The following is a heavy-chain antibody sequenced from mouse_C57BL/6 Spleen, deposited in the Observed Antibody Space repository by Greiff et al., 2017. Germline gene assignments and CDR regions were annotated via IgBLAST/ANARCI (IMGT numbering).Heavy chain of an antibody. CDR2: IYPGDGDT. CDR3: ARSKTAQATDY. Sequence: QVQLQQSGPELVKPGASVKISCKASGYAFSSSWMNWVKQRPGKGLEWIGRIYPGDGDTNYNGKCKGKATLTADKSSSTAYMQLSSLTSEDSAVSFCARSKTAQATDYWGQGTTLTVSS. V-gene: IGHV1-82*01. CDR1: GYAFSSSW. D-gene: IGHD3-2*02. J-gene: IGHJ2*01.